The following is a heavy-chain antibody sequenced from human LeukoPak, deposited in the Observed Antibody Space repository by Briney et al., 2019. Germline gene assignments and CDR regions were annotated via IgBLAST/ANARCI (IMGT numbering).Heavy chain of an antibody. Sequence: TPSETLPLTCTVSRYDINSVYYWGWIWQPPGKGLEWIGSIYHSGSTYYNASLKSRVTISMDTSRNKFSLNLNSVTAADTAVYYCARAGGYYGSGSFLDYWGQGLLVTVSS. V-gene: IGHV4-38-2*02. D-gene: IGHD3-10*01. CDR2: IYHSGST. CDR1: RYDINSVYY. J-gene: IGHJ4*02. CDR3: ARAGGYYGSGSFLDY.